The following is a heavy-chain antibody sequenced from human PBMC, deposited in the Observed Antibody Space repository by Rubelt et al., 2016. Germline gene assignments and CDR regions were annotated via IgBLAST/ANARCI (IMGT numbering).Heavy chain of an antibody. J-gene: IGHJ4*02. CDR2: IYYSGST. Sequence: QVQLQESGPGLVKPSETLSLTCTVSGGSVSSGSYYWSWIRQPPGKGLEWIGYIYYSGSTYYNPSLNSRVTISVDTAKDQFSLKLSSVTAADTAVYYCARLVGATNGAYYFDYWGQGTLVTVSS. D-gene: IGHD1-26*01. V-gene: IGHV4-31*03. CDR3: ARLVGATNGAYYFDY. CDR1: GGSVSSGSYY.